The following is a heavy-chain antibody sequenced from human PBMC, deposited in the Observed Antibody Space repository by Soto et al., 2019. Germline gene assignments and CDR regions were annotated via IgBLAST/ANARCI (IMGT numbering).Heavy chain of an antibody. J-gene: IGHJ4*02. CDR3: AIPGYSSGWPDYYFDY. V-gene: IGHV3-23*01. CDR1: GFTFSSYA. Sequence: GGSLRLSCAASGFTFSSYAMSWVRQAPGKGLEWVSAISGSGGSTYYADSVKGRFTISRDNSKNTLYLQMNSRRAEDTAVYYCAIPGYSSGWPDYYFDYWGQGTLVTVSS. D-gene: IGHD6-19*01. CDR2: ISGSGGST.